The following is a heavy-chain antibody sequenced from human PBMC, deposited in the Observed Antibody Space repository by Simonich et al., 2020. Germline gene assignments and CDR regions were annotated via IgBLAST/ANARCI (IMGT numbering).Heavy chain of an antibody. J-gene: IGHJ3*02. CDR3: ARDTFLGYCSSTSCYDAFDI. D-gene: IGHD2-2*01. CDR2: NNPQQVGT. Sequence: QVQLVQSGAEVKKPGASVKVSCKASGYTFTGYYMHWVRQAPGQGLEGMGRNNPQQVGTNYAQKVQGRVTMTRDTSSSTAYMELSRLRSDDTAVYYCARDTFLGYCSSTSCYDAFDIWGQGTMVTVSS. V-gene: IGHV1-2*06. CDR1: GYTFTGYY.